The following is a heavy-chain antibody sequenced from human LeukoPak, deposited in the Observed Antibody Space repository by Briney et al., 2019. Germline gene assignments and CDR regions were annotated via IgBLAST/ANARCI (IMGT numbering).Heavy chain of an antibody. V-gene: IGHV1-46*01. J-gene: IGHJ6*03. CDR2: INPSGGST. D-gene: IGHD2-2*01. CDR3: ARDGRYCSSTSCLTYYYYYYMDV. Sequence: ASVKVSCKASGYTFTRYYMHWVRQAPGQGLEWMGIINPSGGSTNYAQKFQGRVTMTRDMSTSTVYMELSSLRSEDTAVYYCARDGRYCSSTSCLTYYYYYYMDVWGKGTTVTVSS. CDR1: GYTFTRYY.